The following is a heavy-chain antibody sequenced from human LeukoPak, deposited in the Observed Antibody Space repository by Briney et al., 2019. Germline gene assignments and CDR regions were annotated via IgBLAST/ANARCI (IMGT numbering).Heavy chain of an antibody. J-gene: IGHJ4*02. D-gene: IGHD6-13*01. CDR2: IYYSGST. Sequence: SETLSLTCTVPGGSISSYYWSWIRQPPGKGLEWIGYIYYSGSTNYNPSLKSRVTISVDTSKNQFSLKLSSVTAADTAVYYCARVIGGSSWYRSRTRYFDYWGQGTLVTVSS. CDR1: GGSISSYY. V-gene: IGHV4-59*01. CDR3: ARVIGGSSWYRSRTRYFDY.